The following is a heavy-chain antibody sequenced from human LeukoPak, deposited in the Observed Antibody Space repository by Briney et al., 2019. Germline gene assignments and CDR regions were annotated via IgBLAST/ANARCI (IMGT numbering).Heavy chain of an antibody. V-gene: IGHV1-24*01. D-gene: IGHD3-22*01. CDR1: GYTLTELS. Sequence: ASVKVSRKVSGYTLTELSMHWMRQAPGKGLEWMGGFDPEDGETIYAQKFQGRVTMTEDTSTDTAYMELSSLRSEDTAVYYCARVGYYDSSGYYDYWGQGTLVTVSS. CDR3: ARVGYYDSSGYYDY. CDR2: FDPEDGET. J-gene: IGHJ4*02.